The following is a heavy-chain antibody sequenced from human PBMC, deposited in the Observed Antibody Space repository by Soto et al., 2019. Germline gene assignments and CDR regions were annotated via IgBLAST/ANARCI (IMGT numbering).Heavy chain of an antibody. D-gene: IGHD3-3*01. CDR3: ARDLGGRYDFWSGYSYPEVDS. J-gene: IGHJ4*02. CDR1: GYTFTSYG. Sequence: QVQLVQSGAEVKKPGASVKVSCKASGYTFTSYGISWVRQAPGQGLEWMGWISAYNGNTNYAQKLQGRVTMTTDTSTSTAYMELRSLRSDDTAVYYCARDLGGRYDFWSGYSYPEVDSWGQGTLVTVSS. V-gene: IGHV1-18*01. CDR2: ISAYNGNT.